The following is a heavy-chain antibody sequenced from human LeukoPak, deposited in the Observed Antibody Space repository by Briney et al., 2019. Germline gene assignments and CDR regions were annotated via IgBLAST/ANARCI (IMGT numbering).Heavy chain of an antibody. V-gene: IGHV1-2*02. CDR3: ARAGDDGIAAGPDYYYYMDV. Sequence: GASVKVSCKASGYTFTDYYMYWVRQAPGQGLEWMGWVNPNSGDSNFAQKFHGRVTMTRDTSISTVYMEVSRLGSDDTAVYYCARAGDDGIAAGPDYYYYMDVWGKGTTVTVSS. D-gene: IGHD6-13*01. CDR2: VNPNSGDS. CDR1: GYTFTDYY. J-gene: IGHJ6*03.